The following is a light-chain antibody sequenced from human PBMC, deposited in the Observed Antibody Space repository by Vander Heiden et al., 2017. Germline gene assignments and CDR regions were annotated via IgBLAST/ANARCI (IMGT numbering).Light chain of an antibody. CDR1: QSVNTW. V-gene: IGKV1-5*03. Sequence: DIQMTPSPSTLSAYVGDRVTITCRASQSVNTWLAWFQQKPGKAPKVLIYKASTLESGVPSRFSGSGSGTEFTLTISGLQPDDFATYYCQHYQGIPWTFGQGTKVEVK. J-gene: IGKJ1*01. CDR2: KAS. CDR3: QHYQGIPWT.